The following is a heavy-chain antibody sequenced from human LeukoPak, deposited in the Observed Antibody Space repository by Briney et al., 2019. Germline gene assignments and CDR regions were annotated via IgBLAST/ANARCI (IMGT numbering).Heavy chain of an antibody. CDR3: ARAPERWYSYGSYTYYYMDV. Sequence: SETLSLTCTVSGGSISSYYWNWIRQPPGKGLEWIGSISYSGSTNYNPSLESRVTISVDTSKNQISLKLSSVTAADTTVHYCARAPERWYSYGSYTYYYMDVWGKGTTVTVSS. CDR1: GGSISSYY. D-gene: IGHD5-18*01. CDR2: ISYSGST. J-gene: IGHJ6*03. V-gene: IGHV4-59*01.